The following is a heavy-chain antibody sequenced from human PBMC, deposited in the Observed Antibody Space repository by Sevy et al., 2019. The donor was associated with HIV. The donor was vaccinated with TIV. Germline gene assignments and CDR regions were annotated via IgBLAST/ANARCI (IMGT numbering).Heavy chain of an antibody. CDR1: GFTFSSYA. Sequence: GGSLRLSCAASGFTFSSYAMSWVRQAPGKGLEWVSAISGSGGSTFYADSVKGRFTISRDNSKNTLYLQMNSLRAEDTAEYYCAIVYYDFWGPNYYYGMDVWGQGTTVTVSS. V-gene: IGHV3-23*01. D-gene: IGHD3-3*01. CDR3: AIVYYDFWGPNYYYGMDV. J-gene: IGHJ6*02. CDR2: ISGSGGST.